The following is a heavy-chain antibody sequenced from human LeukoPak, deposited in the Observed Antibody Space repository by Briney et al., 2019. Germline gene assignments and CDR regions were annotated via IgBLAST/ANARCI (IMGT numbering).Heavy chain of an antibody. D-gene: IGHD2-15*01. CDR3: ARDRGRYCSGGSCYMFRDYYYGMDV. V-gene: IGHV4-4*07. CDR1: GGSISSYY. Sequence: PSETLSLTCTVSGGSISSYYWSWIRQPAGKGLEWIGRIYTSGSTNYNPSLKSRVTMSVDTSKSQFSLKLSSVTAADTAVYYCARDRGRYCSGGSCYMFRDYYYGMDVWGQGTTVTVSS. J-gene: IGHJ6*02. CDR2: IYTSGST.